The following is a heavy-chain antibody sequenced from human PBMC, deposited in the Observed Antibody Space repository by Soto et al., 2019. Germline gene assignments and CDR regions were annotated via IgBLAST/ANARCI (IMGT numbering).Heavy chain of an antibody. CDR1: GFTFISYE. J-gene: IGHJ4*02. V-gene: IGHV3-48*03. CDR2: ISSSGSTI. D-gene: IGHD6-13*01. Sequence: GGSLRLSCAASGFTFISYEMNWVRQAPGKGLEWVSYISSSGSTIYYADSVKGRFTISRDNAKNSLYLQMNSLRAEDTAVYYCARGEYSSTGDYWGQGTLVTVSS. CDR3: ARGEYSSTGDY.